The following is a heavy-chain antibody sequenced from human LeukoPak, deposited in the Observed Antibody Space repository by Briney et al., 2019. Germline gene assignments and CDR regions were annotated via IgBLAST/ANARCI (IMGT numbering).Heavy chain of an antibody. V-gene: IGHV4-59*08. CDR3: ARRQYYDSSGYWYYFDN. CDR2: IYYSGST. D-gene: IGHD3-22*01. J-gene: IGHJ4*02. CDR1: GGSINNYY. Sequence: SETLSLTCTVSGGSINNYYWSWIRQPPGQGLECIGQIYYSGSTNYNPSLKNRVTISVDTSKNQFSLNLRSVTAADTAIYYCARRQYYDSSGYWYYFDNWGRGILVTVSS.